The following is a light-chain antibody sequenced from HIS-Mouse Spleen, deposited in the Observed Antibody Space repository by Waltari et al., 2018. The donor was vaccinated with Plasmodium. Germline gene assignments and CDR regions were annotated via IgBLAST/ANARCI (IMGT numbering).Light chain of an antibody. V-gene: IGLV3-10*01. CDR2: EDS. Sequence: SYELTQPPSVSVSPGQTARITCSGDALPKKYAHWYQQKSGQAPVLVIDEDSKRPSGIPDRFSGSSSGTMATLTISGAQVEDEADYYWYSTDSSGNHRVFGGGTKLTVL. CDR3: YSTDSSGNHRV. J-gene: IGLJ3*02. CDR1: ALPKKY.